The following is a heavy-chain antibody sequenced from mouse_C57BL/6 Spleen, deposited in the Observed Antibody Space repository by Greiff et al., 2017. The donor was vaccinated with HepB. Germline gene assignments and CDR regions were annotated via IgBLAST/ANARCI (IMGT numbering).Heavy chain of an antibody. CDR3: AIECTVPYFDY. CDR2: IYPGDGDT. D-gene: IGHD6-1*01. V-gene: IGHV1-82*01. J-gene: IGHJ2*01. Sequence: QVQLKQSGPELVKPGASVKISCKASGYAFSSSWMNWVKQRPGKGLEWIGRIYPGDGDTNYNGKFKGKATLTADKSSSTAYMQLSSLTSEDSAVYFCAIECTVPYFDYWGQGTTLTVSS. CDR1: GYAFSSSW.